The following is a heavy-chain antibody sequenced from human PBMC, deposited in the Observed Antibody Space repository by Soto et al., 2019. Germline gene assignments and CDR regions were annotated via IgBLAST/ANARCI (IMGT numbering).Heavy chain of an antibody. D-gene: IGHD2-21*02. Sequence: ESGGGVVQPGRSLRLSCAASGFTFSSYGMHWVRQAPGKGLEWVAVIWYDGSNKYYADSVKGRFTISRDNSKNTLYLQMNSLRAEDTAVYYCARDHCGGDCCYYFDYWGQGTLVTVSS. J-gene: IGHJ4*02. CDR2: IWYDGSNK. CDR3: ARDHCGGDCCYYFDY. CDR1: GFTFSSYG. V-gene: IGHV3-33*01.